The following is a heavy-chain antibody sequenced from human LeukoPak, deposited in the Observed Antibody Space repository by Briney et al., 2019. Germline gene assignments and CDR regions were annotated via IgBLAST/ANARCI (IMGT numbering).Heavy chain of an antibody. D-gene: IGHD2-15*01. CDR2: IIPIFGTA. Sequence: ASVKVSCKASGGTFSSYAISWVRQAPGQGLELMGGIIPIFGTANYAQKFQGRATITADESTSTAYMELSSLRSEDTAVYYCASSFQHCSGGSCYSEFAYWGQGTLVTVSS. V-gene: IGHV1-69*13. CDR3: ASSFQHCSGGSCYSEFAY. J-gene: IGHJ4*02. CDR1: GGTFSSYA.